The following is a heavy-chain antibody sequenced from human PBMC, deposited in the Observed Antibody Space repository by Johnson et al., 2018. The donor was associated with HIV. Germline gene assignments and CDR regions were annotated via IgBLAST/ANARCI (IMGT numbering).Heavy chain of an antibody. J-gene: IGHJ3*02. CDR3: ATFGGGSFHAFDI. D-gene: IGHD1-26*01. CDR2: INGDGSRT. CDR1: GFTFSSYA. V-gene: IGHV3-74*02. Sequence: VQLVESGGGVVQPGRSLRLSCAASGFTFSSYAMHWVRQAPGKGLVWVSRINGDGSRTSYADSLKGRFTISRDNAKNSLYLQMNSLRAEDTAVYYCATFGGGSFHAFDIWGQGTMVTVSS.